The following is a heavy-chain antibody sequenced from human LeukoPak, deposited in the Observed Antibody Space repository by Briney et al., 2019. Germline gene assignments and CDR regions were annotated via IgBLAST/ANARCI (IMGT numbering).Heavy chain of an antibody. V-gene: IGHV4-59*01. J-gene: IGHJ4*02. D-gene: IGHD3-9*01. CDR2: IYYSGST. Sequence: PSETLSLTCTVSGGSISSYYWSWIRQPPGKGLEWIGYIYYSGSTNYNPSLKSRVTISVDTSKNQFSLKLSSVTAADTAVYYCARDRGYYDILTGHGVFDYWGQGTLVTVSS. CDR3: ARDRGYYDILTGHGVFDY. CDR1: GGSISSYY.